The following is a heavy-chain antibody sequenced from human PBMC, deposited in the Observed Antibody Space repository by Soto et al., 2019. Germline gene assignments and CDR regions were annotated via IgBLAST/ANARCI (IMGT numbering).Heavy chain of an antibody. J-gene: IGHJ6*02. CDR1: GGSISSSNW. CDR2: IYHSGST. CDR3: ASSGSGIYYGMDV. Sequence: SETLSLTCAVSGGSISSSNWWSWIRQPPGKGLEWIGEIYHSGSTNYNPSLKSRVTISVDKSKNQFSLKLSSVTAADTAVYYCASSGSGIYYGMDVWGQGTTVTVSS. V-gene: IGHV4-4*02. D-gene: IGHD3-10*01.